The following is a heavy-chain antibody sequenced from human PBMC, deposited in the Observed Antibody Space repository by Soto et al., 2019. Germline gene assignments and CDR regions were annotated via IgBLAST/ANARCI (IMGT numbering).Heavy chain of an antibody. CDR3: ARGWGSTKVDY. CDR2: TSNSGST. V-gene: IGHV4-31*03. J-gene: IGHJ4*02. Sequence: QVQLQESGPGLVKPSQTLSLTCTVSGGSITSSGYYWSWIRQQPGEGLEWIWFTSNSGSTSSNPYLKSRVTMSVDTYSNQFSLNLKSVTAADTAVYSCARGWGSTKVDYWGQGTLVTVSP. D-gene: IGHD3-16*01. CDR1: GGSITSSGYY.